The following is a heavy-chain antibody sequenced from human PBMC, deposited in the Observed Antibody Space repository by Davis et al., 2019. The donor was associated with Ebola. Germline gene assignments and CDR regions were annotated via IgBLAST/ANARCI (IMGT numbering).Heavy chain of an antibody. CDR2: ISSDGGIT. CDR3: AKRPLGYCDGASCYSALDV. J-gene: IGHJ6*02. V-gene: IGHV3-74*01. Sequence: PGGSLRLSCAASGFTFSSSWMHWVRQAPGKGLVYVSRISSDGGITSYADSVKGRFTISRDNAKNTLYLQMNSLRAEDTAVYYCAKRPLGYCDGASCYSALDVWGQGTTVTVSS. CDR1: GFTFSSSW. D-gene: IGHD2-15*01.